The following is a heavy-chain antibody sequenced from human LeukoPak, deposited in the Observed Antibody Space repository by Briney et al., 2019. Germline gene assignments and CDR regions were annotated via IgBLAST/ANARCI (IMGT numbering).Heavy chain of an antibody. Sequence: GGSLRLSCAASGFTFSSYWMSWVRQAPGKGLEWVANINHDGNEKYYVDSVTGRFTISRDNAKNSLYLQTNSLRVEDTAVYYCARAGAIGSVDYWGQGTLAPVSS. CDR2: INHDGNEK. V-gene: IGHV3-7*01. CDR1: GFTFSSYW. J-gene: IGHJ4*02. CDR3: ARAGAIGSVDY. D-gene: IGHD2-15*01.